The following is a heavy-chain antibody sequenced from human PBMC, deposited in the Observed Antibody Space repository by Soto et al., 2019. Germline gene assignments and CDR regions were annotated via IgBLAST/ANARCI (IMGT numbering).Heavy chain of an antibody. J-gene: IGHJ6*02. CDR1: GFTFSSYR. Sequence: GGSLRLSCAASGFTFSSYRMHWVRQAPGKGLVWVSRMNSDGSSTSYADSVKGRFTISRDNAKNTLYLQMNSLRAEDTAVYYCARGYYDFWSGYYISPYGMDVWGQGTTVTVSS. CDR2: MNSDGSST. D-gene: IGHD3-3*01. CDR3: ARGYYDFWSGYYISPYGMDV. V-gene: IGHV3-74*01.